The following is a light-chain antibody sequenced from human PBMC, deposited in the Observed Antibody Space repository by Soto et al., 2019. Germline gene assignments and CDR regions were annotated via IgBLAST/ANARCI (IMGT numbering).Light chain of an antibody. V-gene: IGKV1-13*02. CDR2: DVS. CDR3: QQFNSYPIT. Sequence: AIQLTQSPSSLSASVGDRVTITCRASQDIRGALAWYQQKPGKAPKMLIYDVSILESGVPSRFSGSSSGTDFTLTISSLHPVDFATYYCQQFNSYPITFGQGTRLEIK. CDR1: QDIRGA. J-gene: IGKJ5*01.